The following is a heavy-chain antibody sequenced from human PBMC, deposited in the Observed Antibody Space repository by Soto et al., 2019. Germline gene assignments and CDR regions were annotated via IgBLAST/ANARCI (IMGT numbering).Heavy chain of an antibody. Sequence: QMQLQESGPGLVKPSETLSLTCTVSGGSITNYYCSWFRQPPGKGLEWIDYIQYNGYSAYNLSLKRRVTMSMDTSKTQFSLMLESVTATDTAVYYCARHGFGSLHGLVDVWGQGTTVIVSS. J-gene: IGHJ6*02. CDR1: GGSITNYY. CDR3: ARHGFGSLHGLVDV. D-gene: IGHD3-10*01. V-gene: IGHV4-59*08. CDR2: IQYNGYS.